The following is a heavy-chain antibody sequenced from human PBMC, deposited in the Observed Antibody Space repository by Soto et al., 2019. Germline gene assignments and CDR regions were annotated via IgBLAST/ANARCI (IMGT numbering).Heavy chain of an antibody. CDR1: GGTFSSYT. D-gene: IGHD2-15*01. CDR3: ARYSLPSRACRGGSCYSDMDV. Sequence: QVQLVQSGAEVKKPGSSVKVSCKASGGTFSSYTISWVRQAPGQGLEWMGRIIPILGIANYAQKFQGRVTTTPDKSASTAHVERSSLRSEDTSVYYCARYSLPSRACRGGSCYSDMDVWGKGTTVTVSS. V-gene: IGHV1-69*02. CDR2: IIPILGIA. J-gene: IGHJ6*03.